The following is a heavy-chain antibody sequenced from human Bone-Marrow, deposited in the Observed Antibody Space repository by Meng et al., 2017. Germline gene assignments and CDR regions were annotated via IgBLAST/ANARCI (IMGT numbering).Heavy chain of an antibody. Sequence: ASVKVSCKASGYTFTGYYMHWVRQAPGQGLECMGRINPNSGCTNYAQKFQGRVTMTRDTSLSTAYMELSRLRSDDTAVYYCARESGSGSYLGTFSYNWFDHWGQGTLVTVSS. V-gene: IGHV1-2*06. J-gene: IGHJ5*02. CDR1: GYTFTGYY. CDR2: INPNSGCT. CDR3: ARESGSGSYLGTFSYNWFDH. D-gene: IGHD1-26*01.